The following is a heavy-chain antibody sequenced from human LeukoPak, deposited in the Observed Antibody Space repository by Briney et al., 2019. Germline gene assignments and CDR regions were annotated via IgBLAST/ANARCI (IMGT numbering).Heavy chain of an antibody. CDR2: ISSNGGST. CDR1: GFTFSNYA. V-gene: IGHV3-64*01. J-gene: IGHJ4*02. D-gene: IGHD3-16*01. CDR3: ARTTSYVSSYYFDY. Sequence: GGALRLSCAPSGFTFSNYAMHWVRQAPGKGREYVSAISSNGGSTYYANSVKGRFTISRDNSKNTLYLQMGSLRAEDMAVYYCARTTSYVSSYYFDYWGQGTLVTVSS.